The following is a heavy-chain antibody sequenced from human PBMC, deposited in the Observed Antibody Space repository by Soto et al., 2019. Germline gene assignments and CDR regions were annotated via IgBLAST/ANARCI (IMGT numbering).Heavy chain of an antibody. V-gene: IGHV3-48*02. CDR3: ATDVLRFLESSYYYYGMDV. Sequence: EVQLAESGGGLVQPGGSLRLSCAASGFTFSSYSMNWVRQAPGKGLEWVSYISSSSSTIYYADSVKGRFTISRDNAKNSLYLQMNSLRDEDTAVYYCATDVLRFLESSYYYYGMDVWGQGTTVTVSS. D-gene: IGHD3-3*01. CDR1: GFTFSSYS. J-gene: IGHJ6*02. CDR2: ISSSSSTI.